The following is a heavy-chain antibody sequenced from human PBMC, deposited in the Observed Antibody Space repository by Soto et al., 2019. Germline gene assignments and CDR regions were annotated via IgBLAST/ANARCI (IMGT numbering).Heavy chain of an antibody. CDR3: ASSATLRFLEWLRAAFDI. CDR1: GYTFTSYA. CDR2: INAGNGNT. D-gene: IGHD3-3*01. Sequence: GASVKVSCKASGYTFTSYAMHWVRQAPGQRLEWMGWINAGNGNTKYSQKFQGRVTITRDTSASTAYMELSSLRSEDTAVYYCASSATLRFLEWLRAAFDICGQGTMVTVSS. V-gene: IGHV1-3*01. J-gene: IGHJ3*02.